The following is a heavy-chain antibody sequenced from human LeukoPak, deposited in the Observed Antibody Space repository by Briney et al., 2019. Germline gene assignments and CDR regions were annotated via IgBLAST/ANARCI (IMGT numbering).Heavy chain of an antibody. V-gene: IGHV3-33*01. D-gene: IGHD5-18*01. CDR2: IWYDGSNK. CDR1: GFTFSSYG. CDR3: ASLYSSANFDY. Sequence: GGSLRLSCAASGFTFSSYGMHWVRQAPGKGLEWVAVIWYDGSNKYYADSVKGRFTISRDNSKNTLYLQMNSLRAEDTAVYYCASLYSSANFDYWGQGTLVTVSS. J-gene: IGHJ4*02.